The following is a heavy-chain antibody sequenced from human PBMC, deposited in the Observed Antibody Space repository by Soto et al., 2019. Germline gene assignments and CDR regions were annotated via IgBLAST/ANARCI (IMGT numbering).Heavy chain of an antibody. CDR1: GYSITTYW. J-gene: IGHJ4*02. D-gene: IGHD4-17*01. CDR2: IYPGDSDT. CDR3: ATIPRTMTTGAFDY. V-gene: IGHV5-51*01. Sequence: GESLKISCKGSGYSITTYWIGWVRQMPGKGLEWMGIIYPGDSDTKYGPSVQGQVTISADKSISTAYLQWSSLKASDTAMYYCATIPRTMTTGAFDYWGQGTLVTVSS.